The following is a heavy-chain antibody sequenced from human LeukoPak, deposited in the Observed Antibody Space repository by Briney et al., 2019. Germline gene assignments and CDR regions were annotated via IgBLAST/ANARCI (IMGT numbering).Heavy chain of an antibody. V-gene: IGHV3-64D*06. D-gene: IGHD2-15*01. CDR3: VKVGGCSGRTCYYFDY. CDR2: ISSNGGST. J-gene: IGHJ4*02. Sequence: GGSLRLSCSASGFTFSYFAMHWVRQPPGKGLEYVSAISSNGGSTYYADSVKGRFTISRDNSKNTLYLQMSSLRAVDTAVYYCVKVGGCSGRTCYYFDYWGQGTLVTVSS. CDR1: GFTFSYFA.